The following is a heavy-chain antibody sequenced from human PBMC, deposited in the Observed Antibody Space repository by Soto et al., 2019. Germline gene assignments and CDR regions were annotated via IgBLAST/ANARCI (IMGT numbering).Heavy chain of an antibody. CDR2: MSYDGSKE. D-gene: IGHD6-19*01. CDR3: ARGGHSGWLGHFDF. Sequence: QVQLVESGGGVVQPGRSLRLSCAASGFTFSYYSFHWVRQAPGEGLEWVAVMSYDGSKEYYADSVKGRVTIPRDDSKNTVYLQMTSLRPEDTAVYFCARGGHSGWLGHFDFWGQGALVTVSS. CDR1: GFTFSYYS. J-gene: IGHJ4*02. V-gene: IGHV3-30-3*01.